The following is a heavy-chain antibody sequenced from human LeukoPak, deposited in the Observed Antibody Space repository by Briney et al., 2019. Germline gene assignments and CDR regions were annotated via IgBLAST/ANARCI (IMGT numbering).Heavy chain of an antibody. V-gene: IGHV3-11*01. D-gene: IGHD1-26*01. J-gene: IGHJ4*02. CDR3: ARDRGSYQNSFDY. Sequence: GGSLRLSCAASGFTFSDYFMSWIRQAPGKGLEWVSYISGGGTPTYYADSVKGRFTISRDNAKNSLFLQINSLRAEDTAVYYCARDRGSYQNSFDYWGQGTLVTVSS. CDR1: GFTFSDYF. CDR2: ISGGGTPT.